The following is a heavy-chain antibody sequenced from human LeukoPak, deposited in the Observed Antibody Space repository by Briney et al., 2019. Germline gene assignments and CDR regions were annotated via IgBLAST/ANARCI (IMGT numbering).Heavy chain of an antibody. V-gene: IGHV4-39*07. J-gene: IGHJ3*02. CDR3: DYGEVEMATTDAFDI. CDR1: GGSISSGIYY. CDR2: INHSGST. D-gene: IGHD5-24*01. Sequence: SQTLSLTCTVSGGSISSGIYYWSWIRQPPGKGLEWIGEINHSGSTNYNPSLKSRVTISVDTSKNQFSLKLSSVTAADTAVYYCDYGEVEMATTDAFDIWGQGTMVTVSS.